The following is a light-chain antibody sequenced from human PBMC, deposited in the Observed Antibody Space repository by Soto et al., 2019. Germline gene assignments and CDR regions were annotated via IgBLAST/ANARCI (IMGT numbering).Light chain of an antibody. J-gene: IGKJ4*01. Sequence: EIVLTQSPATLSLSPGGRATLSCRASQSVGNNLAWYQQKPGQAPGLLIYEASTRATGIPARFSGSGSGTDFTLTISSLEPEDFAVYYCQQHANWPLTFGGGTKVDIK. V-gene: IGKV3-11*01. CDR2: EAS. CDR3: QQHANWPLT. CDR1: QSVGNN.